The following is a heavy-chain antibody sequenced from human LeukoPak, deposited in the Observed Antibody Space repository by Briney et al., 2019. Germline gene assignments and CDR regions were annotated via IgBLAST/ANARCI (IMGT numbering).Heavy chain of an antibody. Sequence: GASVKVSCKASGYTFTGYYMHWVRQAPGQGLEWMGWINPNSGGTNYAQKFQGRVTMTRDTSISTAYMELSRLRSDDTAVYYCARGYSSYDGYYYYYMDVWGKGTTVTASS. V-gene: IGHV1-2*02. CDR1: GYTFTGYY. D-gene: IGHD4-11*01. CDR2: INPNSGGT. CDR3: ARGYSSYDGYYYYYMDV. J-gene: IGHJ6*03.